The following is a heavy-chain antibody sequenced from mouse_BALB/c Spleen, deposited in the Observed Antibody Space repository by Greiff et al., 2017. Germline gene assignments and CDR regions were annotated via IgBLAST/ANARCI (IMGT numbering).Heavy chain of an antibody. CDR2: INPSTGYT. V-gene: IGHV1-7*01. CDR1: GYTFTSYW. D-gene: IGHD1-2*01. CDR3: ARETTADY. Sequence: QVQLQQSGAELAKPGASVKMSCKASGYTFTSYWMHWVKQRPGQGLEWIGYINPSTGYTEYNQKFKDKATLTADKSSSTAYMQLSSLTSEDSAVYYCARETTADYWGQGTSVTVSS. J-gene: IGHJ4*01.